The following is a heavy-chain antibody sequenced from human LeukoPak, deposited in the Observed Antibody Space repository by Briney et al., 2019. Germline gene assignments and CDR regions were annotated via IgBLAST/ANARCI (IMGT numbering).Heavy chain of an antibody. CDR3: ASGLFRSGYYISFDY. D-gene: IGHD3-3*01. Sequence: SVKVSCKASGGTFSSYAISWVRQAPGQGLEWTGGIIPIFGTANYAQKFQGRVTITTDESTSTAYMELSSLRSEDTAVYYCASGLFRSGYYISFDYWGQGTLVTVSS. V-gene: IGHV1-69*05. J-gene: IGHJ4*02. CDR1: GGTFSSYA. CDR2: IIPIFGTA.